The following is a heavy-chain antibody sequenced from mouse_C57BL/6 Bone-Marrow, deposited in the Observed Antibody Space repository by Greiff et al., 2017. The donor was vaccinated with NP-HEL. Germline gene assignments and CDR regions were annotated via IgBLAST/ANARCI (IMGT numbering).Heavy chain of an antibody. CDR2: IYPRSGNT. D-gene: IGHD1-1*01. V-gene: IGHV1-81*01. CDR3: ARSHYGSSPAWFAY. J-gene: IGHJ3*01. CDR1: GYTFTSYG. Sequence: QVHVKQSGAELARPGASVKLSCKASGYTFTSYGISWVKQRTGQGLEWIGEIYPRSGNTYYNEKFKGKATLTADKSSRTAYMELRSLTSEYSAVYFCARSHYGSSPAWFAYWGQGTLVTVSA.